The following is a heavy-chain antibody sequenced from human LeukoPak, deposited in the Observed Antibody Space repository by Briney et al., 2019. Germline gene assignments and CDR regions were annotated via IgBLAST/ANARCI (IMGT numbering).Heavy chain of an antibody. CDR2: IYSGGST. CDR1: GFTVSSNY. J-gene: IGHJ4*02. D-gene: IGHD2-8*01. V-gene: IGHV3-66*01. CDR3: AKGDIVLMVYAPLEY. Sequence: PGGSLRLSCAASGFTVSSNYMSWVRQAPGKGLEWVSVIYSGGSTYYADSVKGRFTISRDNSKNTLYLQMNSLRAEDTAVYYCAKGDIVLMVYAPLEYWGQGTLVTVSS.